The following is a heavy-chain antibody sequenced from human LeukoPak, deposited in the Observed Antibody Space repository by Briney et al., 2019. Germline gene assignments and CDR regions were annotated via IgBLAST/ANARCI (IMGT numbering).Heavy chain of an antibody. J-gene: IGHJ4*02. Sequence: GGSLRLSCAASGFTFSSYGMHWVRQAPGKGLEWVAFIRYDGSNKYYADSVKGRLTISRDKAKNSLYLQMNSLRAEDTAVYYCARVNSRRLRGPDFDYWGPGTLVTVSS. CDR3: ARVNSRRLRGPDFDY. D-gene: IGHD4-17*01. V-gene: IGHV3-30*02. CDR1: GFTFSSYG. CDR2: IRYDGSNK.